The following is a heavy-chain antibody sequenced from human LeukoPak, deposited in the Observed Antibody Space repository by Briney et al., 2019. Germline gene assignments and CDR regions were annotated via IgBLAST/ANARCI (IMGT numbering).Heavy chain of an antibody. Sequence: SETLSLTCTVSGGSISSHYWSWIRQPAGKGLEWIGRIYSSGSTNYNPSLKSRVTMSVDTPKNQFSLKVISLTAADTAVYYCARAAGVTSLHFQQWGQGTLVTVSS. D-gene: IGHD3-10*01. V-gene: IGHV4-4*07. CDR3: ARAAGVTSLHFQQ. CDR2: IYSSGST. J-gene: IGHJ1*01. CDR1: GGSISSHY.